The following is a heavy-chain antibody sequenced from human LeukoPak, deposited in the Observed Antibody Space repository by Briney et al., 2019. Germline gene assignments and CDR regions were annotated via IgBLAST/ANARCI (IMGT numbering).Heavy chain of an antibody. D-gene: IGHD6-13*01. Sequence: GGSLRLSCAATGFTFSDYYMSWIRQAPGKGLEWVSYISRGGSTTYYADSVKGRFTISRDNAKNSLYLQMNSLRAEDTAVYYCVRGVSISSSWYNDIWGQGTMVTVSS. CDR3: VRGVSISSSWYNDI. J-gene: IGHJ3*02. V-gene: IGHV3-11*01. CDR1: GFTFSDYY. CDR2: ISRGGSTT.